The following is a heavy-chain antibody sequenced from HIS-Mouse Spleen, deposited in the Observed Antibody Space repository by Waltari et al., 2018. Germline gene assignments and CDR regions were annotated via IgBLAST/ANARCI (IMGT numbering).Heavy chain of an antibody. CDR2: IYYSGST. Sequence: QLQLQESGPGLVKPSETLSLTCTVSGGSISSSSYYWGWIRQPPGKGLGWIGSIYYSGSTYYSPSLKMRVTISVDTSKNQFSLKLSSVTAADTAVYYCAREIPYSSSWYDWYFDLWGRGTLVTVSS. CDR1: GGSISSSSYY. V-gene: IGHV4-39*07. D-gene: IGHD6-13*01. CDR3: AREIPYSSSWYDWYFDL. J-gene: IGHJ2*01.